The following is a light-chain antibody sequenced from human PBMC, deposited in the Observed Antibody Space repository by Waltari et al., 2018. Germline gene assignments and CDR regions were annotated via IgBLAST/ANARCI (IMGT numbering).Light chain of an antibody. CDR3: SSYSDIKQRV. CDR2: DVS. Sequence: QSALTQPPSASGSPGQSVTISCTGSISDVGAYDYVPWYQQHPGKAPRLLIYDVSKRPSGVPYRFSGSKSGNTASLTVSGLQADDEADYYCSSYSDIKQRVFGTGNKVTVL. J-gene: IGLJ1*01. CDR1: ISDVGAYDY. V-gene: IGLV2-8*01.